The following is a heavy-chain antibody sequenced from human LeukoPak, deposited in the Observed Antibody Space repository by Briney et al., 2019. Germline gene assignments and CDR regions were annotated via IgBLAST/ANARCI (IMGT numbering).Heavy chain of an antibody. CDR3: AKDRVRGVIINTWAY. Sequence: GGSLRLSCAASGFTFSSYAMSWVRQAPGKGLEWVSAISGSGGSTYYADSVKGRFTISRDNSKNTLYLQMNSLRAEDTAVYYCAKDRVRGVIINTWAYWGQGTLVTVSS. CDR1: GFTFSSYA. J-gene: IGHJ4*02. CDR2: ISGSGGST. D-gene: IGHD3-10*01. V-gene: IGHV3-23*01.